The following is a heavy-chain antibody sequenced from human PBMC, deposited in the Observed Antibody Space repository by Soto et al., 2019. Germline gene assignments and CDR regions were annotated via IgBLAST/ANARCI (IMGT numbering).Heavy chain of an antibody. CDR1: GYTFTSYG. CDR2: ISAYNGNT. Sequence: QVQLVQSGAEVKKPGASVKVSCKASGYTFTSYGISWVRQAPGQGLEWMGWISAYNGNTNYAQKLQGRVTMTTDTSTSTDYMELRSLRSDDTAVYYCARVSGSSWPYYYYGMDVWGQGTTVTVSS. CDR3: ARVSGSSWPYYYYGMDV. J-gene: IGHJ6*02. V-gene: IGHV1-18*01. D-gene: IGHD6-13*01.